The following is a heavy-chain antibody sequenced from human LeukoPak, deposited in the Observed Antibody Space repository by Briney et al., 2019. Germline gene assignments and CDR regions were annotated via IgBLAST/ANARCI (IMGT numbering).Heavy chain of an antibody. D-gene: IGHD3-22*01. CDR1: GGSFSGYY. V-gene: IGHV4-34*01. CDR2: INHMGST. CDR3: ARTTMIAHAANY. Sequence: SETLSLTCAVYGGSFSGYYWSWIRQPPGKGLEGIGEINHMGSTNYNPSLKSRVTISVDTSKNQFSLKLSSVTAADTAVYYCARTTMIAHAANYXGQGTLVTVSS. J-gene: IGHJ4*02.